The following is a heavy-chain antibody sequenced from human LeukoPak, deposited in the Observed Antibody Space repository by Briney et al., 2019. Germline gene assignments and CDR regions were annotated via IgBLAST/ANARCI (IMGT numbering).Heavy chain of an antibody. D-gene: IGHD2-2*01. Sequence: GASVKVSCKASGYTFTSYGISWVRQAPGQGLEWMGWISAYNGNTNYAQKLQGRVTMTTDTSTSTAYMELRSLRSDDTAVYYCARVPSIVVVPAATWFDPWGQGTLVTVSS. CDR1: GYTFTSYG. J-gene: IGHJ5*02. V-gene: IGHV1-18*01. CDR2: ISAYNGNT. CDR3: ARVPSIVVVPAATWFDP.